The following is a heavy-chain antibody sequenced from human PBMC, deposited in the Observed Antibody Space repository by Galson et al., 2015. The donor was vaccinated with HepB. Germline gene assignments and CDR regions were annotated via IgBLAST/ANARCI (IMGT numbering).Heavy chain of an antibody. CDR3: AKDINFWSGYLGVKYYYGMDV. D-gene: IGHD3-3*01. CDR2: ISWNSGSI. J-gene: IGHJ6*02. Sequence: SLRLSCAASGFTFDDYAMHWVRHAPGKGLEWVSGISWNSGSIGYADSVKGRFTISRDNAKNSLYLQMNSLRAEDTALYYCAKDINFWSGYLGVKYYYGMDVWGQGTTVTVSS. CDR1: GFTFDDYA. V-gene: IGHV3-9*01.